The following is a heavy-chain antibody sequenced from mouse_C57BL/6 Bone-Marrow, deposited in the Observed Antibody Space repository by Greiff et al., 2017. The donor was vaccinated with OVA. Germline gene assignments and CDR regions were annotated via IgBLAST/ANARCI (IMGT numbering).Heavy chain of an antibody. CDR3: ARTYYDYAMDY. D-gene: IGHD2-4*01. CDR2: IYPGDGDT. CDR1: GYAFSSSW. J-gene: IGHJ4*01. Sequence: QVQLKESGPELVKPGASVKISCKASGYAFSSSWMNWVKQRPGKGLEWIGRIYPGDGDTNYNGKFKGKATLTADKSSSTAYMQLSSLTSEDSAVYFCARTYYDYAMDYRGQGTSVTVSS. V-gene: IGHV1-82*01.